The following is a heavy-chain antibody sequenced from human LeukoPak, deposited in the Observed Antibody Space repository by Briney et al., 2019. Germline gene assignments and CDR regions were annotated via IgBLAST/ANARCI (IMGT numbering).Heavy chain of an antibody. CDR1: GYTFTSYG. Sequence: ASVKVSCKASGYTFTSYGISWVRQAPGQGLEWVGWIGPYNGNTNYAQNLQGRVTITTDTSTSTAYMELGSLGSDDTAVYYCARDQDSLVRGVIGYWGQGTLVTVSS. D-gene: IGHD3-10*01. J-gene: IGHJ4*02. CDR3: ARDQDSLVRGVIGY. CDR2: IGPYNGNT. V-gene: IGHV1-18*01.